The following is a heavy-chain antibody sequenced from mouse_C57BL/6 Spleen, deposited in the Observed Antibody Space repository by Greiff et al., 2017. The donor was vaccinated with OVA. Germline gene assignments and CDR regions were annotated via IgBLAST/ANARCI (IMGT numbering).Heavy chain of an antibody. Sequence: VQLQQSGPELVQPGDSVKISCKASGYSFTGYFMTWVMQSPGKSLEWIGRINPYNGDTFYNQKFEGKATLTVDKSSSTALMELRSLTSEDSAVYYCARGDYYGSSYGAYWGQGTLVTVSA. D-gene: IGHD1-1*01. CDR1: GYSFTGYF. J-gene: IGHJ3*01. CDR3: ARGDYYGSSYGAY. CDR2: INPYNGDT. V-gene: IGHV1-20*01.